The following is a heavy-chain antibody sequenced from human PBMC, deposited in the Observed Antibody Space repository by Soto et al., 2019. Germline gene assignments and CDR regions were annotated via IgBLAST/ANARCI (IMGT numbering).Heavy chain of an antibody. CDR2: INWDGGSP. D-gene: IGHD3-9*01. Sequence: GESLALACAASGFAFGDYGMTWFRQVPGKGLEWISGINWDGGSPGYADSVKGRFIISRDNAKKSLYLEMNSVRAEDTALYYFASSKTRYCDWLVEYWGQGSMVTVSS. J-gene: IGHJ4*01. CDR1: GFAFGDYG. V-gene: IGHV3-20*04. CDR3: ASSKTRYCDWLVEY.